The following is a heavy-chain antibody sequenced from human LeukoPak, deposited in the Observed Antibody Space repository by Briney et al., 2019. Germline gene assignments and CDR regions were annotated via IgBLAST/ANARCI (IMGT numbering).Heavy chain of an antibody. CDR2: INHSGST. Sequence: SETLSLTCAVYGVSFSGYYWSWIRQPPGKGLEWIGEINHSGSTNYNPSLRSRVTISRDTPKNQFSLKLSPVTAADTAVYYCARVGIAATPSPWGQGTLVTVSS. V-gene: IGHV4-34*01. CDR3: ARVGIAATPSP. CDR1: GVSFSGYY. J-gene: IGHJ5*02. D-gene: IGHD6-13*01.